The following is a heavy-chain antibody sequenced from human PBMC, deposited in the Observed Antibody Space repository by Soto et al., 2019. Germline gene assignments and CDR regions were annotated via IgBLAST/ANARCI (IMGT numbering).Heavy chain of an antibody. V-gene: IGHV1-3*01. CDR3: ARGIAPYYFDY. J-gene: IGHJ4*02. CDR2: INAGNGTT. Sequence: ASVKVSCKASGGTFSSYAISWVRQAPGQRLEWMGGINAGNGTTKYSQKFQGRVTITRDTSASTAYMELSSLRSEDTAVYYCARGIAPYYFDYWGQGTLVTVSS. CDR1: GGTFSSYA. D-gene: IGHD6-13*01.